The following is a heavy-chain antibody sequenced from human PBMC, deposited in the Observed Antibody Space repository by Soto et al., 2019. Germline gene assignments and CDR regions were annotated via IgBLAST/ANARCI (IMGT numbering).Heavy chain of an antibody. V-gene: IGHV5-10-1*01. Sequence: PGESLKISCKGSGYNFITDWISWVRQMPGKGLEWMGRIDPTDSYTKYSPSFEGHVTISADKSISTAYLQWTSLKASDTAIYYCSKFKYSTSVRYLQHWGQGTPVTVSS. CDR3: SKFKYSTSVRYLQH. CDR2: IDPTDSYT. J-gene: IGHJ1*01. D-gene: IGHD6-6*01. CDR1: GYNFITDW.